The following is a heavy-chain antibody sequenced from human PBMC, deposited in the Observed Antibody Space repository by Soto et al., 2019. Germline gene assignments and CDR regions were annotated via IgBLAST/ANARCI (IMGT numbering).Heavy chain of an antibody. Sequence: GGSLRLSCAASGFTFSSNSMNWVRQAPGKGLEWVSSISSSSSYIYYADSVKGRFTISRDNAKNSLYLQMNSLRAEDTAVYYCARGIAGYSSSWYRVYYYYGMDVWGQGTTVTVSS. CDR3: ARGIAGYSSSWYRVYYYYGMDV. CDR2: ISSSSSYI. CDR1: GFTFSSNS. J-gene: IGHJ6*02. V-gene: IGHV3-21*01. D-gene: IGHD6-13*01.